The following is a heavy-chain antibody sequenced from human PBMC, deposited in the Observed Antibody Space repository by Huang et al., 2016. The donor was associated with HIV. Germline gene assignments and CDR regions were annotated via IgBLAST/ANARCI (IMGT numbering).Heavy chain of an antibody. V-gene: IGHV3-30*02. CDR1: GFTFSSYG. J-gene: IGHJ4*02. CDR3: AKFGSSGYLPRYSFDY. CDR2: IHYDGSNR. Sequence: QVQLVESGGGVVQPGGSLRLSCAASGFTFSSYGMHWVRQAPGKGLEGVAFIHYDGSNRYYAASVKGRFTISRDNSKNTLYLQMNSLRAEDTAVYFCAKFGSSGYLPRYSFDYWGQGTLVTVSS. D-gene: IGHD3-22*01.